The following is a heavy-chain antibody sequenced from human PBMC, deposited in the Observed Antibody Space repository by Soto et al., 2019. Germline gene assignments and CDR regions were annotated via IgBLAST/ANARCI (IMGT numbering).Heavy chain of an antibody. J-gene: IGHJ4*02. CDR3: ARDEARPLGY. V-gene: IGHV3-7*01. CDR2: IKPDGSEK. CDR1: GFTFSSYW. D-gene: IGHD6-6*01. Sequence: EVQLVESGGGLVQPGGSLRLSCAASGFTFSSYWMSWVRQAPGKGLEWVANIKPDGSEKYYVDSVRGRFTISRDNVENSLNLQMNGLRAEDAALYYCARDEARPLGYWGQGTLVTVSS.